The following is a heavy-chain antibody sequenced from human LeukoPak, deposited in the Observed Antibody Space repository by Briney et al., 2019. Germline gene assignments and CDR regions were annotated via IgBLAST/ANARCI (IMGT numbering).Heavy chain of an antibody. CDR2: IYYSGST. CDR3: ARQGITMIVVVPGDAFDI. Sequence: PSETLSLTCTVSGGSISSSSYYWGWIRQPPGKGLEWIGSIYYSGSTYYNPSLKSRVTISVDTSRNQFSLKLSSVTAADTAVYYCARQGITMIVVVPGDAFDIWGQGTMVTVSS. V-gene: IGHV4-39*01. CDR1: GGSISSSSYY. J-gene: IGHJ3*02. D-gene: IGHD3-22*01.